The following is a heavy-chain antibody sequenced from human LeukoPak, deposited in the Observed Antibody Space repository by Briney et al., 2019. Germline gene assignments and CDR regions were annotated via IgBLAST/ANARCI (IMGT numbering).Heavy chain of an antibody. D-gene: IGHD3-9*01. V-gene: IGHV3-30*03. J-gene: IGHJ4*02. Sequence: GRSLRLSCAASGFTFSSYVMHWVRQAPGKGLEWVAVISYDGSNKYYADSVKGRFTISRDNSKNTLYLQMNSLRAEDTAVYYCARAGVDYDILCDYFDYWGQGTLVTVSS. CDR2: ISYDGSNK. CDR1: GFTFSSYV. CDR3: ARAGVDYDILCDYFDY.